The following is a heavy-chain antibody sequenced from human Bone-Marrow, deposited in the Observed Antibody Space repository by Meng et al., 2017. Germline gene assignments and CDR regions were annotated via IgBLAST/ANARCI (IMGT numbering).Heavy chain of an antibody. J-gene: IGHJ6*02. CDR1: GFTFSDYY. V-gene: IGHV3-11*01. CDR3: ARDFNDYYGMDV. Sequence: GESLKISCAASGFTFSDYYMSWIRQAPGKGLEWVSYISSSGSTIYYADSVKGRFTISRDNAKNSLYLQMNSLRAEDAAVYYCARDFNDYYGMDVWGQGTTVTVSS. CDR2: ISSSGSTI.